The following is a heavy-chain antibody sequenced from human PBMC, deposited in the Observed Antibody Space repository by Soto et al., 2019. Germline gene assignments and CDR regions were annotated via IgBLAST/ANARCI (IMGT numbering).Heavy chain of an antibody. Sequence: QVQLVQSRAEVKKPGGSVKVSCKASGYTFTGYYMHWVRQAPGQGLEWMGWINPNSGGTNYAQKIQRWVTMTRDTSISTAYMELSRLRADDTAVYYCARAGRAEVAGTNYYYYYGMDVWGQGTTVTVSS. CDR1: GYTFTGYY. CDR3: ARAGRAEVAGTNYYYYYGMDV. V-gene: IGHV1-2*04. D-gene: IGHD6-19*01. J-gene: IGHJ6*02. CDR2: INPNSGGT.